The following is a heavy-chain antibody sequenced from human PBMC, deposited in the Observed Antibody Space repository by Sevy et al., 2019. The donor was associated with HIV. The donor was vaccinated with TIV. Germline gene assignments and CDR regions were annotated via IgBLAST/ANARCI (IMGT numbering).Heavy chain of an antibody. CDR3: ARDGAAPGVLSPIGRYENNWFDP. Sequence: GGSLRLSCAASGFTFSDYYMSWIRQAPGKGLEWVSYISSSGSTIYYADSVKGRFTISRDNAKNSLYLQMNSRRAEDTAVYYCARDGAAPGVLSPIGRYENNWFDPWGQGTLVTVSS. V-gene: IGHV3-11*01. J-gene: IGHJ5*02. CDR2: ISSSGSTI. CDR1: GFTFSDYY. D-gene: IGHD3-10*01.